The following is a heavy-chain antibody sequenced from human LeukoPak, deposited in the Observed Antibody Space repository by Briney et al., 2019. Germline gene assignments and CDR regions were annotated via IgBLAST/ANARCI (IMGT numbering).Heavy chain of an antibody. Sequence: SETLSLTCSVSGGSISSSSHSWGWIRQSPGKGLEWIGSIYYSGSTNYNPSLKSRATISVDTSKNQFSMKLSSVTAADRAVYYCARVPGGWINWFDPWGQGTLVTVSS. J-gene: IGHJ5*02. CDR2: IYYSGST. CDR3: ARVPGGWINWFDP. D-gene: IGHD6-19*01. V-gene: IGHV4-39*07. CDR1: GGSISSSSHS.